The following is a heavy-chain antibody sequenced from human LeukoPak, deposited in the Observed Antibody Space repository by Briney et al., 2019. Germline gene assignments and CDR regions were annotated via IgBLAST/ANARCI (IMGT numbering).Heavy chain of an antibody. D-gene: IGHD1-26*01. CDR2: ISSSGTTI. Sequence: GGSLRLSCAASGFTFSSYEMNWVRQAPGKGLEWLSYISSSGTTIYYADSVKGRFTISKDNAKNSLYLQMNSLRAEDTALYYCAAHDYYQFDYWGQGTLVTVSS. J-gene: IGHJ4*02. V-gene: IGHV3-48*03. CDR3: AAHDYYQFDY. CDR1: GFTFSSYE.